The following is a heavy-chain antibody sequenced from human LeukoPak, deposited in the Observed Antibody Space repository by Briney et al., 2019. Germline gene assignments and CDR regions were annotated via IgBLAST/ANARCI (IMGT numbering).Heavy chain of an antibody. CDR3: ARAETVIFDY. J-gene: IGHJ4*02. Sequence: SETLSLTCAVYGGSFSGYYWSWIRQPPGKGLEWIGEINHSGSTNYNPSLKSRVTISVDTSKNQFSLKLSSVTAADTAVYYCARAETVIFDYWGQGTLVTVSS. CDR2: INHSGST. V-gene: IGHV4-34*01. CDR1: GGSFSGYY. D-gene: IGHD4-17*01.